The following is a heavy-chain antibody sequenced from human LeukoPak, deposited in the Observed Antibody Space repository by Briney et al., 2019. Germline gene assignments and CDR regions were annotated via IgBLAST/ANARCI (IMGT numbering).Heavy chain of an antibody. CDR1: GFTFSTYG. CDR3: ATGSKSAYSSPGYFDS. V-gene: IGHV3-48*01. CDR2: IGGSSGTM. Sequence: GGSLRLSCAASGFTFSTYGMNWVRQAPGKGLEWVSGIGGSSGTMSYADSVKGRFTISRDTASNSLYLQMNSLRAEDTAVYYCATGSKSAYSSPGYFDSWGQGTLVTVSS. D-gene: IGHD6-13*01. J-gene: IGHJ4*02.